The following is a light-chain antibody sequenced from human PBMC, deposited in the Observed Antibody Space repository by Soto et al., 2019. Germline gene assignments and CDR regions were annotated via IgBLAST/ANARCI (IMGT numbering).Light chain of an antibody. CDR3: QQRSNWPIT. J-gene: IGKJ5*01. CDR2: DAS. Sequence: EVVMTQSPATLSVSPGERATLSCRASQSVRNNLAWYQQKPGQAPRLLIYDASNRATGIPVRFSGSGSGTDFTLTISSLEPEDFAVYYCQQRSNWPITFGQGTRLEIK. CDR1: QSVRNN. V-gene: IGKV3-11*01.